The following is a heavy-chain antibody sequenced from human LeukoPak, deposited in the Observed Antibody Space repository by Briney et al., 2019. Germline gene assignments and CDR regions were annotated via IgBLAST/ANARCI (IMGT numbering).Heavy chain of an antibody. CDR1: GGSISSGSYY. V-gene: IGHV4-61*02. CDR3: ARHFATLNYYYYMDV. CDR2: INTSGRT. Sequence: KTSETLSLTCTVSGGSISSGSYYWSWIRQPAGKGLEWIGRINTSGRTNYNPSLESRVTISVDTSKNQFSLNLSSVTAADTAVYYCARHFATLNYYYYMDVWGKGTTVTVSS. J-gene: IGHJ6*03. D-gene: IGHD3-16*01.